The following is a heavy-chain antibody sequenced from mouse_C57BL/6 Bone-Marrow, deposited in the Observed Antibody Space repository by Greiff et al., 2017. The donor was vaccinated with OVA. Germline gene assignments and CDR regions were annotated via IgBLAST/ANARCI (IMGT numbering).Heavy chain of an antibody. CDR1: GYTFTDYE. J-gene: IGHJ2*01. CDR3: TRSYSNYGDFDY. Sequence: QVQLQQSGAELVRPGASVTLSCKASGYTFTDYEMNWVKQTPVHGLEWIGAIDPETGGTAYNQKFKGKAILTADKSSSTAYMELLSLTSDDSAVYYCTRSYSNYGDFDYWGQGTTLTVSS. D-gene: IGHD2-5*01. V-gene: IGHV1-15*01. CDR2: IDPETGGT.